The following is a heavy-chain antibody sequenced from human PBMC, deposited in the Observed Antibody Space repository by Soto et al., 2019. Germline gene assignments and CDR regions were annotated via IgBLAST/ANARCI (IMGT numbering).Heavy chain of an antibody. CDR2: ISYDGSNQ. CDR1: GFTFSYYG. CDR3: AKADPQRLSDGSGSSSYGIDV. J-gene: IGHJ6*02. D-gene: IGHD3-10*01. V-gene: IGHV3-30*18. Sequence: QVQLVESGGGVVQPGRSLRLSCAASGFTFSYYGMHWVRQAPGKGLEWVAVISYDGSNQYYADSVKGRFTISRDNSKNTLYLQMNSLRAEDTAVHYCAKADPQRLSDGSGSSSYGIDVWGQGTTVTVSS.